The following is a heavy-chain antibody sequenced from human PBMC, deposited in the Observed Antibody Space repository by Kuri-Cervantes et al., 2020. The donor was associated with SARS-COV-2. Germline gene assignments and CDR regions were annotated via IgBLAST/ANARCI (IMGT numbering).Heavy chain of an antibody. CDR2: IIPIFGTA. J-gene: IGHJ6*03. V-gene: IGHV1-69*13. CDR1: RATFITYG. CDR3: ARGGWSTSCYMGLCYYYMDV. D-gene: IGHD2-2*02. Sequence: AVKVSCKASRATFITYGFSWVRQAPGQGLEWMGGIIPIFGTANYAQKFQGRVTITADESTSTAYMELSSLRSEDTAVYYCARGGWSTSCYMGLCYYYMDVWGKGTTVTVSS.